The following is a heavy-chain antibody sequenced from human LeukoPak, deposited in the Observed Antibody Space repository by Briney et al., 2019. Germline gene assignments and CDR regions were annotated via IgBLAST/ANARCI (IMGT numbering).Heavy chain of an antibody. Sequence: GGSLRLSCAASGFTFSSYSMNWVRQAPGKGLEWVSSISIVSSYIYYADSVKGRFTISRDNAKNSLYLQMNSLRAEDTAVYYCARDMGYCSSTNCPFDYWGQGTLVTVSS. D-gene: IGHD2-2*01. CDR1: GFTFSSYS. J-gene: IGHJ4*02. CDR2: ISIVSSYI. CDR3: ARDMGYCSSTNCPFDY. V-gene: IGHV3-21*01.